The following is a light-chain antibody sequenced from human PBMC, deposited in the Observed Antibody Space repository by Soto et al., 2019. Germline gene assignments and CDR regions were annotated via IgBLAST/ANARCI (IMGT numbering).Light chain of an antibody. CDR3: CSYAGSSASYV. J-gene: IGLJ1*01. CDR2: EGT. CDR1: SSDVGSYNL. V-gene: IGLV2-23*01. Sequence: QSALTQPASVSGSPGQSITISCTGTSSDVGSYNLVSWYQHHPGKAPKPMIYEGTKRPSGVSNRFSASKSGNTASLTISGLQAEDEADYYCCSYAGSSASYVFGPGTKVTVL.